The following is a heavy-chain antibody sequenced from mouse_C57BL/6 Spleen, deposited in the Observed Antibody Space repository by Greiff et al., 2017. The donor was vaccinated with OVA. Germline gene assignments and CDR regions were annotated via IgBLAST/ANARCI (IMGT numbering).Heavy chain of an antibody. V-gene: IGHV5-4*01. CDR1: GFTFSSYA. D-gene: IGHD2-12*01. J-gene: IGHJ4*01. CDR3: ARDLRKGNAMDY. Sequence: EVMLVESGGGLVKPGGSLKLSCAASGFTFSSYAMSWVRQTPEKRLEWVATISDGGSYTYYPDNVKGRFPISRDNAKNNLYLQMSHLKYEDTAMYYCARDLRKGNAMDYWGQGTSVTVSS. CDR2: ISDGGSYT.